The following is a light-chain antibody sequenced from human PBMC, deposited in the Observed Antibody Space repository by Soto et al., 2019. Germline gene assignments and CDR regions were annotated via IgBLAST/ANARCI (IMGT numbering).Light chain of an antibody. Sequence: DIQMTQSPSSLSASVGDRVTITCRAIQSISSYLNWYQQKPGKAPTLLIYAASSLQSGVPSRFSGSGSGTDFTLTISSLQPEDFATYYCQQSYSTPWTFGQGTKVEIK. V-gene: IGKV1-39*01. CDR1: QSISSY. CDR2: AAS. J-gene: IGKJ1*01. CDR3: QQSYSTPWT.